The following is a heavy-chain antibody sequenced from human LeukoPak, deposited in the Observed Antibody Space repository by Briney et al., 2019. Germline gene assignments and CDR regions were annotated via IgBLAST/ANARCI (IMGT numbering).Heavy chain of an antibody. J-gene: IGHJ4*02. CDR1: GGSISSISYY. CDR3: ASLTGIAAADTEDY. Sequence: SETLSLTCTISGGSISSISYYWGWIRQPPGKGLEWIGSIYYTGSTYYNPSLKSRVTVSVDTSKSQFSLKLSSVTAADTAVYYCASLTGIAAADTEDYWGQGTLVTVSS. D-gene: IGHD6-13*01. CDR2: IYYTGST. V-gene: IGHV4-39*01.